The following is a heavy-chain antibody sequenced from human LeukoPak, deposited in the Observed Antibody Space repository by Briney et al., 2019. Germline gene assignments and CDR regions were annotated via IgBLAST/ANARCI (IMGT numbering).Heavy chain of an antibody. J-gene: IGHJ3*01. CDR1: GDSIRSGSYN. CDR3: ARGAPVHNAFDV. Sequence: SETRSLTGTVSGDSIRSGSYNWGWIRHPPGKGLEWIGSIYYSGNTFYNPSLKRRVTISVDSSKNQFSLKLNLVTAADTAVYYCARGAPVHNAFDVWGQGTMVTVS. CDR2: IYYSGNT. D-gene: IGHD1-26*01. V-gene: IGHV4-39*01.